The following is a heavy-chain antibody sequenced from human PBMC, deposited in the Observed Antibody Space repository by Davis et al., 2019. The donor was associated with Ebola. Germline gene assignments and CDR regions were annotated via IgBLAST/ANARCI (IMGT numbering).Heavy chain of an antibody. V-gene: IGHV3-30-3*01. CDR2: ISYDGSNK. D-gene: IGHD5-18*01. CDR3: ARDPGVDTAMVEYYFDY. Sequence: GESLKISCAAPGFTFSSYAMHWVRQAPGKGLEWVAVISYDGSNKYYADSVKGRFTISRDNSKNTLYLQMNSLRAEDTAVYYCARDPGVDTAMVEYYFDYWGQGTLVTVSS. J-gene: IGHJ4*02. CDR1: GFTFSSYA.